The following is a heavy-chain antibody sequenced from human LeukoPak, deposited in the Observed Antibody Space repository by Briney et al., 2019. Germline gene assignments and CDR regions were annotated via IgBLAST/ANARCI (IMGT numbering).Heavy chain of an antibody. CDR3: VRGWAPRGEKSSFAS. V-gene: IGHV4-4*07. D-gene: IGHD3-10*01. Sequence: SETLSLTCTVSGASINSGYWTWVRQVAGKGLEWIGRIFASGSTNYNPYLRSRITMSVDTSKNQFSLDLSSVTAADTGVYYCVRGWAPRGEKSSFASWGQGTLVTVSS. CDR1: GASINSGY. CDR2: IFASGST. J-gene: IGHJ4*02.